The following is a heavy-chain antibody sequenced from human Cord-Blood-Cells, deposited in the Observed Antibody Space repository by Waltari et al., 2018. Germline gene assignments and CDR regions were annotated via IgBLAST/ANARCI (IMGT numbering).Heavy chain of an antibody. CDR1: GYTFTSYD. Sequence: AEVKKPGASVTVSCKASGYTFTSYDINWVRQATGQGLEWMGWMNPNSGNTGYAQKFQGRVTMTRTTSISTAYMELSSLRSEDTAVYYCAMHERGYSYGYYYYYGMDVWGQGTTVTVSS. V-gene: IGHV1-8*01. D-gene: IGHD5-18*01. CDR3: AMHERGYSYGYYYYYGMDV. J-gene: IGHJ6*02. CDR2: MNPNSGNT.